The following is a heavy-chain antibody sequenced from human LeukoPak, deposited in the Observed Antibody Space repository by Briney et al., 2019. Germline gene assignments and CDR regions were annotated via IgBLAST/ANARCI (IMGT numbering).Heavy chain of an antibody. J-gene: IGHJ4*02. CDR1: GFTFTGYY. V-gene: IGHV1-2*02. CDR2: INLNSGGT. Sequence: ASVKVSCKTSGFTFTGYYVHWVRQAPGQGLKWMGWINLNSGGTTYAQNFQGRVTMTRDTSISTAYMELSRLRSDDTAVYFCAKDAVTVATPYFDFWGQGTLVTVSS. CDR3: AKDAVTVATPYFDF. D-gene: IGHD4-11*01.